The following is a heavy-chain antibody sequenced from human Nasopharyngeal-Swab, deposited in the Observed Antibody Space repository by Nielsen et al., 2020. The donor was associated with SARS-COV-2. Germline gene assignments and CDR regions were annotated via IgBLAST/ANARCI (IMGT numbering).Heavy chain of an antibody. CDR2: INTIGVT. Sequence: SETLSLTCALSGGSVSGYYWSWIRQPPGDRLEWIGYINTIGVTKYNPSLNSRVSMSVDATRNQLSLNLWSMTAADTAMYFCARISLPQIVGATNPVDYWGQGTLVTVSA. V-gene: IGHV4-59*02. J-gene: IGHJ4*02. CDR1: GGSVSGYY. D-gene: IGHD1-26*01. CDR3: ARISLPQIVGATNPVDY.